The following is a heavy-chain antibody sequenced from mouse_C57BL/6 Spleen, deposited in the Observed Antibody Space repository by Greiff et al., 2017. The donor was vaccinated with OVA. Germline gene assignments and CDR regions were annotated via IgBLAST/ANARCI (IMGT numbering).Heavy chain of an antibody. CDR2: IHPNSGST. CDR1: GYTFTSYW. CDR3: GTTAVRNYAMDY. D-gene: IGHD1-1*01. J-gene: IGHJ4*01. V-gene: IGHV1-64*01. Sequence: QVQLQQQPGAELVKPGASVKLSCKASGYTFTSYWMHWVKQRPGQGLEWIGMIHPNSGSTNYNEKFKSKATLTVDKSSSTAYMQLSSLTSEDSAVYYCGTTAVRNYAMDYWGQGTSVTVSS.